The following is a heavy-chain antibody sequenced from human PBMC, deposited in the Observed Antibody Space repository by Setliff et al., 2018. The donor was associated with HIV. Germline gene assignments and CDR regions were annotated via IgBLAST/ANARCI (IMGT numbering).Heavy chain of an antibody. CDR3: AKDHDYGDYILDY. CDR1: GFTFSSYG. CDR2: IRYDGSNK. Sequence: GGSLRLSCTAFGFTFSSYGMYWVRQAPGKGLEWAAFIRYDGSNKYYADSVKGRFTISRDNSKNTLYLQMNSLRVEDTAVYYCAKDHDYGDYILDYWGQGTLVTGSS. D-gene: IGHD4-17*01. V-gene: IGHV3-30*02. J-gene: IGHJ4*02.